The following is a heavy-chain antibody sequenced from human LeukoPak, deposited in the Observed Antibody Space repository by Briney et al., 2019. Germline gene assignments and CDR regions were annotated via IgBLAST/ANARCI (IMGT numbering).Heavy chain of an antibody. Sequence: PGGSLRLSCAASGFTFSSYAMSWVRQAPGEGLGWGSAICGSGDSTYYSDSVKGRFTISRDNSKNTLYVQMNSLRAEDTAVYYCATPLVSDYYDSSGYWGYWGQGTLVTVSS. V-gene: IGHV3-23*01. CDR2: ICGSGDST. CDR1: GFTFSSYA. J-gene: IGHJ4*02. D-gene: IGHD3-22*01. CDR3: ATPLVSDYYDSSGYWGY.